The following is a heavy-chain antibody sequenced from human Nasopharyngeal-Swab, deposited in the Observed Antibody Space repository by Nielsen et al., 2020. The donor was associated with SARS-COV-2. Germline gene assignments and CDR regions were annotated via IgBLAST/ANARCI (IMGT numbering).Heavy chain of an antibody. J-gene: IGHJ3*02. CDR3: ASSQAYNWNDSDAFDI. CDR1: GFTFTNHW. CDR2: ISSSGSTI. D-gene: IGHD1-1*01. V-gene: IGHV3-11*04. Sequence: GGSLRLSCTASGFTFTNHWMSWVRQAPGKGLEWVSYISSSGSTIYYADSVKGRFTISRDNAKNSLYLQMNSLRAEDTAVYYCASSQAYNWNDSDAFDIWGQGTMVTVSS.